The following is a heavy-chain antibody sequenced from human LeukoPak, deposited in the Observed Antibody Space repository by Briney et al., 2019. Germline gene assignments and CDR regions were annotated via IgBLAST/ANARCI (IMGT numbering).Heavy chain of an antibody. D-gene: IGHD3-22*01. CDR1: GFKFGTYW. Sequence: GGSLRLSCATSGFKFGTYWMSWVRQAPGKGLEWVANIKRDGSEKYYVDSVKGRFTISRDNVKNSLYLQMNNLRADDTAVYYCARETSYYDEIGHDNWGQGTLVAVSS. CDR3: ARETSYYDEIGHDN. J-gene: IGHJ4*02. V-gene: IGHV3-7*01. CDR2: IKRDGSEK.